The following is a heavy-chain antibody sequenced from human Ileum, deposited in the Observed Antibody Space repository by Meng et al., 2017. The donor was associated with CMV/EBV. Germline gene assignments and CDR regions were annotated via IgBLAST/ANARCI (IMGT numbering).Heavy chain of an antibody. J-gene: IGHJ4*02. D-gene: IGHD3-22*01. V-gene: IGHV1-3*04. CDR2: ISTGNNHT. CDR1: GYTFTSYA. Sequence: VSCKASGYTFTSYAMHWVRQAPGQRLEWMGWISTGNNHTKYSQKFQGRVTFTRDTSASTAYMELSSLRSEDTAVYYCAIDPSGYYYKFWGQGTLVTVSS. CDR3: AIDPSGYYYKF.